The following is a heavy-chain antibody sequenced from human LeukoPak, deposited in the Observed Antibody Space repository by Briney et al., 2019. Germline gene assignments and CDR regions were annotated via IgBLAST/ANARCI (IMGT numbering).Heavy chain of an antibody. Sequence: ASVKVSCKASGYTFTSYDINWVRQAPGQGLEWMGWMNPNSGRTGYAQQFQGRVTMTRNTSISTAYMELSSLRSEDTAVYYCASPTSTGYFQHWGQGTLVTVSS. CDR3: ASPTSTGYFQH. CDR1: GYTFTSYD. J-gene: IGHJ1*01. V-gene: IGHV1-8*01. CDR2: MNPNSGRT. D-gene: IGHD3-16*01.